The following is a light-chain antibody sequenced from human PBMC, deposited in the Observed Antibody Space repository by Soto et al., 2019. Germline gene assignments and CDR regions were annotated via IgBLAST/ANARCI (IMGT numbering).Light chain of an antibody. J-gene: IGKJ1*01. CDR1: QDISNY. V-gene: IGKV1-6*01. Sequence: AIRMTQSPSSLSASVGARVTITCRASQDISNYLAWYQQKPGKAPKLLIYDASKLQSGVPSRFSGSGSGTDFTLTISCLQSEDFATYYCLQDYSYPRTFGQGTKVDIK. CDR2: DAS. CDR3: LQDYSYPRT.